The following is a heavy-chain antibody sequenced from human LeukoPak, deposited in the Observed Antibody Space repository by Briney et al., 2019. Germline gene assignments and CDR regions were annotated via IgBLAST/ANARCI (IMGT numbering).Heavy chain of an antibody. Sequence: SGGSLRLSCAASGFTFSSYSMNWVRQAPGKGLEWVSSISSSSSYIYYADSVRGRFTISRDNAKNSLYLQMNSLRAEDTAVYYCASLDSSWLKGRWGTDYWGQGTLVTVSS. V-gene: IGHV3-21*01. CDR2: ISSSSSYI. D-gene: IGHD6-13*01. J-gene: IGHJ4*02. CDR3: ASLDSSWLKGRWGTDY. CDR1: GFTFSSYS.